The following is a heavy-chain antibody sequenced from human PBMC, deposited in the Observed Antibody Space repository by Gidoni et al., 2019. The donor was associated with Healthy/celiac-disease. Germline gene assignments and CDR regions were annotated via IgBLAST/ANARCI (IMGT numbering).Heavy chain of an antibody. D-gene: IGHD4-17*01. Sequence: QVQLVQSGAEVKKPGSSVKVSCKSSGGTFSSYAISWVRQAPGQGLEWMGGIIPIFGTANYEQKFQGRVTITADESTSTAYMELSSLRSEDTAVYYCERDTPSTVTQGKNYYYYGMDVWGQGTTVTVSS. CDR3: ERDTPSTVTQGKNYYYYGMDV. CDR1: GGTFSSYA. J-gene: IGHJ6*02. CDR2: IIPIFGTA. V-gene: IGHV1-69*01.